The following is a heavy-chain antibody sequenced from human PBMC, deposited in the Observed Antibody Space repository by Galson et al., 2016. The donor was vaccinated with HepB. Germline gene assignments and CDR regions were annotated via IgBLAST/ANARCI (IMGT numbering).Heavy chain of an antibody. D-gene: IGHD2-8*02. Sequence: SLRLSCAASGFTFSNYAMHWVRQAPGKGLEWVAVIWYDGSDKYYADSVKGRFTISRDNSKNTLYLQMNSLRAEDTAVYYCARDLVEAFYYYYGMDVWGQGTTVTVSS. CDR1: GFTFSNYA. V-gene: IGHV3-33*01. J-gene: IGHJ6*02. CDR2: IWYDGSDK. CDR3: ARDLVEAFYYYYGMDV.